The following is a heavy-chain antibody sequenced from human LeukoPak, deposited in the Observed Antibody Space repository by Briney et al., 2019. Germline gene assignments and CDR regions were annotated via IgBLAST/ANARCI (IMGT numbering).Heavy chain of an antibody. D-gene: IGHD2-15*01. Sequence: ASVKVSCKASGYTFTNYDINWVRQATGQGPEWMGWMNPKSGNTGYAQKFQGRVTMTRNTSISTAYMELSSLRSDDTAVYYCARDQDIVDVVAALRQREMGGFDPWGQGTLVTVSS. J-gene: IGHJ5*02. V-gene: IGHV1-8*01. CDR1: GYTFTNYD. CDR2: MNPKSGNT. CDR3: ARDQDIVDVVAALRQREMGGFDP.